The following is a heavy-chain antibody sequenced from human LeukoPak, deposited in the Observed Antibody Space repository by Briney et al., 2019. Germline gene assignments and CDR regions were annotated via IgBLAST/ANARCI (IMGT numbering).Heavy chain of an antibody. Sequence: GGSLRLSGAASGFTFSSYWMNWVRQAPGKGLEWVANIQQDGSEKYYVDSVKGRFTISRDNAKNSLYLQMNSLRAEDTAVYYCARARDSSSWFSSDYWGQGTLVTVSS. CDR3: ARARDSSSWFSSDY. V-gene: IGHV3-7*04. CDR2: IQQDGSEK. J-gene: IGHJ4*02. CDR1: GFTFSSYW. D-gene: IGHD6-13*01.